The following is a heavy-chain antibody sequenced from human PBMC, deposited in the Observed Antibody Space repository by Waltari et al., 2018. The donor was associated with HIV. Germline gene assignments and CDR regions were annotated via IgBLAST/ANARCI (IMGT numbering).Heavy chain of an antibody. D-gene: IGHD3-3*01. CDR3: AKATSSITIFGIVIGYFDY. CDR1: GLTFDEYA. CDR2: VNLNSANI. Sequence: EVQLVESGGGLVQPGRSLRLSCATSGLTFDEYAIPWVRKAPEKGLGWVSGVNLNSANIGYADSVKGRFTISRDNAKNSLYLQMNSLRPEDTALYYCAKATSSITIFGIVIGYFDYWGQGTLVTVSS. V-gene: IGHV3-9*01. J-gene: IGHJ4*02.